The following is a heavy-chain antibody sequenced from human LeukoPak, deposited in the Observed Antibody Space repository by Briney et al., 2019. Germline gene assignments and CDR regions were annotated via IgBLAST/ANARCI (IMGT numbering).Heavy chain of an antibody. CDR3: AKDVTRTGSIGDAFDI. J-gene: IGHJ3*02. D-gene: IGHD3/OR15-3a*01. CDR2: ISYDGSNK. V-gene: IGHV3-30*18. Sequence: GGSLRLSCAASGFTFSSYGMHWVRQAPGKGLEWVAVISYDGSNKYYADSVKGRFTISRDNSKNTLYLQMNSLRAEDTAVYCCAKDVTRTGSIGDAFDIWGQGTMVTVSS. CDR1: GFTFSSYG.